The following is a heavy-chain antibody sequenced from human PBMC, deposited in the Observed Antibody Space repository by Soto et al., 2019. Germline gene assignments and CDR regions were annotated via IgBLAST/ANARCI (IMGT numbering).Heavy chain of an antibody. J-gene: IGHJ4*02. CDR1: GGSISGGGFS. CDR2: ILHTGGT. V-gene: IGHV4-30-2*01. D-gene: IGHD3-10*01. CDR3: ARLQFGEGFDY. Sequence: SETLSLTCAVSGGSISGGGFSWSWIRQPPGKGLEWIGYILHTGGTQYNPSLKSRVSMSVDKSKNQFSLHLTSVAAADTAVYYCARLQFGEGFDYWGQGALVTVSS.